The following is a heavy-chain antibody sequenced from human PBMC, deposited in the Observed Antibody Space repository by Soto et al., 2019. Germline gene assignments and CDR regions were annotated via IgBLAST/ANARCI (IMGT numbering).Heavy chain of an antibody. Sequence: ASVKVSCKVSGYTFTSYYMHWVRQAPGQGLEWMGIINPSGGSTSYAQKFQGRVTMTRDTSTSTVYMELSSLRSEDTAVYYCARDPPYYYDSSGYYYGMDVWGQGTTVTVSS. CDR1: GYTFTSYY. D-gene: IGHD3-22*01. CDR2: INPSGGST. J-gene: IGHJ6*02. CDR3: ARDPPYYYDSSGYYYGMDV. V-gene: IGHV1-46*01.